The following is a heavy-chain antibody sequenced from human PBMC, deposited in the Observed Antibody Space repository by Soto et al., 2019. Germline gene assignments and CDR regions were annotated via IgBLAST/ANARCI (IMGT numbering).Heavy chain of an antibody. V-gene: IGHV2-26*01. Sequence: QVTLKESGPVLVKPTETLTLTCTVSGFSLRNARMGVSWICQPPGKALEGLAHILSSDEKSYNPSLKGRVTLAKDTSKSQVDLTMPYMNPVDTATYFCARMLAVKYYYYNVDVWGEGNKVTVSS. CDR1: GFSLRNARMG. D-gene: IGHD3-22*01. CDR3: ARMLAVKYYYYNVDV. J-gene: IGHJ6*02. CDR2: ILSSDEK.